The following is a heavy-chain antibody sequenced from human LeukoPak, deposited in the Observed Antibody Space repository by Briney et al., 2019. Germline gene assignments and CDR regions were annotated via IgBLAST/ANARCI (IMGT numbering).Heavy chain of an antibody. CDR1: GGSISSHY. V-gene: IGHV4-59*11. Sequence: SETLSLTCTVSGGSISSHYWSWIRQPPGKGLEWIGYIYYSGSTNYNPSLKSQVTISVDTSKNQFSLKLSSVTAADTAVYYCARSPSTTGTTGWFDPWGQGTLVTVSS. D-gene: IGHD1-1*01. CDR3: ARSPSTTGTTGWFDP. J-gene: IGHJ5*02. CDR2: IYYSGST.